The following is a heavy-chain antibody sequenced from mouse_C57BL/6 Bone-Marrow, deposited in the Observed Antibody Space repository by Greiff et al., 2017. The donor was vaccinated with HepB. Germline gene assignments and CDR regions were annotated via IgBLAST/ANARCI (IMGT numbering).Heavy chain of an antibody. D-gene: IGHD1-1*01. CDR3: ARYYYGSSPYFDY. CDR2: ISYSGST. Sequence: EVQLVESGPGLAKPSQTLSLTCSVTGCSITSDYWNWIRKFPGNKLEYMGYISYSGSTYYDPSLKSRISITRDTSKNQYYLQLNSVTTEDTATYYCARYYYGSSPYFDYWGQGTTLTVSS. V-gene: IGHV3-8*01. J-gene: IGHJ2*01. CDR1: GCSITSDY.